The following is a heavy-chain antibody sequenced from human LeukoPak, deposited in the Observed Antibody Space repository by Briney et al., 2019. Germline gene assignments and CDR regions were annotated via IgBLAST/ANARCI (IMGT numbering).Heavy chain of an antibody. J-gene: IGHJ5*02. CDR1: GGSISSYY. D-gene: IGHD3-3*01. CDR2: IYYSGST. V-gene: IGHV4-59*08. CDR3: ARRYTIFGVARHGFDP. Sequence: SETLSLTCTVSGGSISSYYWSWIRQPPRKGLEWIGYIYYSGSTNYNPSLESRVTISVDTSKNQFSLKLSSVTAADTAVYYCARRYTIFGVARHGFDPWGQGTLVTVSS.